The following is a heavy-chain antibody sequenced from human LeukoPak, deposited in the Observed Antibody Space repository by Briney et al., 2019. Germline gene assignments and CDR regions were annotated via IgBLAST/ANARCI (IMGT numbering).Heavy chain of an antibody. J-gene: IGHJ4*02. CDR2: ISAYNGNT. V-gene: IGHV1-18*01. D-gene: IGHD3-22*01. CDR3: ARAVLSYYYDSSGYSGADY. Sequence: ASVKVSCKASGYTFTSYGISWVRQAPGQGLEWMGWISAYNGNTNYAQKLQGRVTMTTDTSTSTAYMELRSLRSDDTAVYYCARAVLSYYYDSSGYSGADYWGQGTLVTVSS. CDR1: GYTFTSYG.